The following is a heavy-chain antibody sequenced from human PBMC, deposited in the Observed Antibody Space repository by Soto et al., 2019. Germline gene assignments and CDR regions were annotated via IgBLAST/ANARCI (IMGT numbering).Heavy chain of an antibody. CDR3: ARRWSRAMVRGEYYYYYGMDV. D-gene: IGHD3-10*01. CDR1: GGSFSGYY. J-gene: IGHJ6*02. V-gene: IGHV4-34*01. CDR2: IKHSGST. Sequence: QVQLQQWGAGLLKPSETLSLTCAVYGGSFSGYYWSWIRQPPGKGLEWIGEIKHSGSTNYNPSLKSRVTISVDTSKNQFSLKLSSVTAADTAVYYCARRWSRAMVRGEYYYYYGMDVWGQGTTVTVSS.